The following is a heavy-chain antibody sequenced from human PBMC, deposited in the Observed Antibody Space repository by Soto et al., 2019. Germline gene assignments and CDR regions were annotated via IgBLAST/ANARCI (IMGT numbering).Heavy chain of an antibody. Sequence: SETLSLTCTVSGGSISSYYWSWIRQPPGKGLEWIGYIYYSGSTNYNPSLKKRVTISVDTSKNQVSLKLGSVPAADTAVYYCGRDDYVWGSYRSHAFDIWGQGTMVTVSS. CDR3: GRDDYVWGSYRSHAFDI. CDR2: IYYSGST. D-gene: IGHD3-16*02. V-gene: IGHV4-59*01. J-gene: IGHJ3*02. CDR1: GGSISSYY.